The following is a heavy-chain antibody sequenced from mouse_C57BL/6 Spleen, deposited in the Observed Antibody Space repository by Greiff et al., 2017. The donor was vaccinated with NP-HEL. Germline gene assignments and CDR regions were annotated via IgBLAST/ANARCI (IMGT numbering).Heavy chain of an antibody. CDR1: GYTFTDYN. D-gene: IGHD1-1*01. CDR2: INPNNGGT. CDR3: ARDYYGRGYAMDY. Sequence: VHVKQSGPELVKPGASVKIPCKASGYTFTDYNMDWVKQSHGKSLEWIGDINPNNGGTIYNQKFKGKATLTVDKSSSTAYMELRSLTSEDTAVYYCARDYYGRGYAMDYWGQGTSVTVSS. J-gene: IGHJ4*01. V-gene: IGHV1-18*01.